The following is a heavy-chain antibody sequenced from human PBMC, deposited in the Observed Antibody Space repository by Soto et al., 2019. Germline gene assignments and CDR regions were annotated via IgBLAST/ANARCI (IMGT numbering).Heavy chain of an antibody. J-gene: IGHJ5*02. CDR3: TRDLSHETGP. Sequence: EVQLVESGGGLVQPGGSLRLSCAASGFTFSGYWMTWVRQAPGKGLEGVANISPDGSEEYYVDAVKGRFTISRDNATHSVYLQMNSLRGEDTALYYCTRDLSHETGPWGQGTQVTVSS. D-gene: IGHD3-9*01. CDR2: ISPDGSEE. V-gene: IGHV3-7*04. CDR1: GFTFSGYW.